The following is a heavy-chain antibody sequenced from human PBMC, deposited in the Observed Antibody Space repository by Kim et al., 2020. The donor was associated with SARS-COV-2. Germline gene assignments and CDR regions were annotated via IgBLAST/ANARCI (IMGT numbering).Heavy chain of an antibody. D-gene: IGHD1-26*01. CDR2: INHSGST. V-gene: IGHV4-34*01. CDR1: GGSFSGYY. CDR3: ARGRIVGAGNYFDY. Sequence: SETLSLTCAVYGGSFSGYYWSWIRQPPGKGLEWIGEINHSGSTNYNPSLKSRVTISVDTSKNQFSLKLSSVTAADTAVYYCARGRIVGAGNYFDYWGQGT. J-gene: IGHJ4*02.